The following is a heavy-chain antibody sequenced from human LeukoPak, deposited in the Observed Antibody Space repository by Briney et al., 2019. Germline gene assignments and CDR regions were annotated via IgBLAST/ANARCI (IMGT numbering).Heavy chain of an antibody. V-gene: IGHV4-59*08. CDR1: GGSISSYY. CDR2: IHYCGST. J-gene: IGHJ3*02. D-gene: IGHD2-8*01. Sequence: SDTLSLTCIVSGGSISSYYWSWIRQPPGRGREWIGYIHYCGSTNYNRSLKSRVTISVDTSKNQFSLNLSSVTAADTAAYYCARHGGSGYCSQGVCYVGAFDIWGQGTVVTVSS. CDR3: ARHGGSGYCSQGVCYVGAFDI.